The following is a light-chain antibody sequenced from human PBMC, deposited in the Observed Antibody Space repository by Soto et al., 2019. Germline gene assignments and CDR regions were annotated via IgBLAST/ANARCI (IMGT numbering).Light chain of an antibody. CDR1: SRDVGGYNY. J-gene: IGLJ2*01. Sequence: QSVLTQPASVSGSLGQSITISCTGTSRDVGGYNYVSWYQQYPGKSPKLVIFEVAYRPSGVSNRFSGSKSGNTASLTISGLQPEDEADYYCSSYTSARTLHVIFGGGTKRTVL. CDR3: SSYTSARTLHVI. CDR2: EVA. V-gene: IGLV2-14*01.